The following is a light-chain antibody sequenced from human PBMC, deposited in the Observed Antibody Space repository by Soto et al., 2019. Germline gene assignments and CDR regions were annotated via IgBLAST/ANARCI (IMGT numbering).Light chain of an antibody. CDR3: QLQNIWATA. CDR2: GAS. CDR1: QRVSSN. V-gene: IGKV3-15*01. Sequence: EIVMTQSPATLSVSPGERATLSCMVIQRVSSNLARYQPKPGKTPRYLVYGASTRATGIPARFSGSGPGTEFTLTICKLHAEGKAGSCLQLQNIWATAFGQGTRLEIK. J-gene: IGKJ5*01.